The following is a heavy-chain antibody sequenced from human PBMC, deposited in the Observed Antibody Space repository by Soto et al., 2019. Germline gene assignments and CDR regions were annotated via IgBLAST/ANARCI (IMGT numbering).Heavy chain of an antibody. J-gene: IGHJ4*02. D-gene: IGHD6-6*01. CDR3: ARDDSGLLEYSSSSTLSPDDY. CDR1: GLPSISYT. Sequence: EVQLVESGGGLVKPGGPLRLSGGPSGLPSISYTWNWFGQAPGKGLQGVPSFRSSSSYIYYADSVKGGFTISRDNAKNSLYLQMNRLRAEDTAVYYCARDDSGLLEYSSSSTLSPDDYWGQGTLVTVSS. CDR2: FRSSSSYI. V-gene: IGHV3-21*01.